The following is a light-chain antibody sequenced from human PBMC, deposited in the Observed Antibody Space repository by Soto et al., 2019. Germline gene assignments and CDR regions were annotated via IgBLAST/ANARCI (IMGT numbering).Light chain of an antibody. CDR3: AAWDDSLSGWV. J-gene: IGLJ2*01. CDR1: SSDVGGYNY. CDR2: SND. V-gene: IGLV1-47*02. Sequence: QSALTQPASVSESPGQSITISCTGTSSDVGGYNYVSWYQQHPGKAPKLLIYSNDQRPSGVPDRFSASKSGTSASLAISGLRSDDEADYYCAAWDDSLSGWVFGGGTKLTVL.